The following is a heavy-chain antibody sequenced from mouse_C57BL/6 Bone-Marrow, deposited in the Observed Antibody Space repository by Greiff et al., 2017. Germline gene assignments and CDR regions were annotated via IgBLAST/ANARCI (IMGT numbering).Heavy chain of an antibody. V-gene: IGHV1-42*01. D-gene: IGHD1-1*01. CDR1: GYSFTGYY. CDR2: INPSTGGT. J-gene: IGHJ1*03. Sequence: EVQLQQSGPELVKPGASVKISCKASGYSFTGYYMNWVKQSPEKSLEWIGEINPSTGGTTYNQKFKAKATLTVDKSSSTAYMQLKSLTSEDSAVYYCARPNTTVVPYWYFDVWGTGTTVTVSS. CDR3: ARPNTTVVPYWYFDV.